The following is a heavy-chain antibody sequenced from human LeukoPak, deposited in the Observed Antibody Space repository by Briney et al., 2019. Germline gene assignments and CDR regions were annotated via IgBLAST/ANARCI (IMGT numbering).Heavy chain of an antibody. CDR3: ARVACSGGSCEGIDY. J-gene: IGHJ4*02. CDR2: IIPIFGTA. Sequence: SVKVSCKASRGTFSSYAISWVRQAPGQQREWMGRIIPIFGTANYAQKLQGRVTITTDESPTTAYMELSSLRSEDTAVYYCARVACSGGSCEGIDYWGQGTLVTVSS. D-gene: IGHD2-15*01. V-gene: IGHV1-69*05. CDR1: RGTFSSYA.